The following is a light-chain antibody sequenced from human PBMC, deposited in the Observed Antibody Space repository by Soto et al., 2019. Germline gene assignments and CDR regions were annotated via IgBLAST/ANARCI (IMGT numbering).Light chain of an antibody. Sequence: QAVVTQPPSVSGAPGQRGTISCTGSSSNIGAGYDVHWYQQLPGTAPKLLIYGNSNRPSGVPDRFSGSKSGTSASLAITGLQDEDEADYYCQSYDSSLSGSVFGGGTKLTVL. J-gene: IGLJ2*01. V-gene: IGLV1-40*01. CDR1: SSNIGAGYD. CDR3: QSYDSSLSGSV. CDR2: GNS.